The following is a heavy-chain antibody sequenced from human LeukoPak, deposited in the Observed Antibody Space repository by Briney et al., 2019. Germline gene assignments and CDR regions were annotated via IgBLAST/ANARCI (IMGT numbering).Heavy chain of an antibody. D-gene: IGHD6-13*01. Sequence: GGSLRLSCAASGFTFSSYSMNWVRQAPGKGLEWVSYISSSSSTIYCADSVKGRFTISRDNAKNSLYLQMNSLRDEDTAVYYCAKSSSWLYYFDYWGQGTLVTVSS. CDR1: GFTFSSYS. CDR3: AKSSSWLYYFDY. J-gene: IGHJ4*02. CDR2: ISSSSSTI. V-gene: IGHV3-48*02.